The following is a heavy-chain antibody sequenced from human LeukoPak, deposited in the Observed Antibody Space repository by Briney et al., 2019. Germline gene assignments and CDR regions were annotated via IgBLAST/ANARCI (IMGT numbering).Heavy chain of an antibody. Sequence: ASVKVSCKASGYTFTSYYMHWVRQAPGQGLEWMGIINPSGGSTSYAQKFQGRATMTRDTSTSTVYMELSSLRSEDTAVYYCARDWAYCGGDCHRYLGYWGQGTLVTVSS. D-gene: IGHD2-21*02. J-gene: IGHJ4*02. CDR2: INPSGGST. CDR3: ARDWAYCGGDCHRYLGY. CDR1: GYTFTSYY. V-gene: IGHV1-46*01.